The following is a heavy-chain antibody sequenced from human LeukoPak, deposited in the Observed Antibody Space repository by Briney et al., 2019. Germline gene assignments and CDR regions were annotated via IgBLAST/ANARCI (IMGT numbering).Heavy chain of an antibody. V-gene: IGHV1-18*01. J-gene: IGHJ4*02. Sequence: AASVKVSFKTSGYTFSNFGINWVRQAPGQGLEWMGWISGNNDNPNYGQKFQGRLTVTTDTSTSTAYMELRNLRFDDTAVYYCARDGTSTDDYWGQGTLVTVSS. CDR1: GYTFSNFG. CDR2: ISGNNDNP. D-gene: IGHD2-2*01. CDR3: ARDGTSTDDY.